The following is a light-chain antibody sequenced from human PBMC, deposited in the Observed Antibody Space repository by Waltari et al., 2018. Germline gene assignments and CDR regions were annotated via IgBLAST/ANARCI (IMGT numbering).Light chain of an antibody. CDR2: GAS. V-gene: IGKV3-20*01. Sequence: GERATLSCRVSQSVSRWLAWDQQKPGQAPRLLIYGASSRATGIPDRFSGSGAGTDFSLTISRLEPEDFAVYYCQKYGTLPATFGQGTKVEIK. CDR3: QKYGTLPAT. J-gene: IGKJ1*01. CDR1: QSVSRW.